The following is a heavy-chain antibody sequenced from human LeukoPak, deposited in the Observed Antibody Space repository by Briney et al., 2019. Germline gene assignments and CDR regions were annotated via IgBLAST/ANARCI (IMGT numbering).Heavy chain of an antibody. CDR3: ARETRDYYVSENYYFTT. D-gene: IGHD3-10*01. V-gene: IGHV4-34*01. CDR1: GGSFSGYY. CDR2: INYSGNT. Sequence: SETLSLTCAVYGGSFSGYYWSWIRQPPGKGLEWIGEINYSGNTNYNPSLKSRVTISLDTCKNQFSLKLSSVTAADTAVYYCARETRDYYVSENYYFTTGAREPWSPSPQ. J-gene: IGHJ4*02.